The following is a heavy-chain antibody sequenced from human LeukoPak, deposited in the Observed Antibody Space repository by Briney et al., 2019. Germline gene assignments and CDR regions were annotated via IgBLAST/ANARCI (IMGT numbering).Heavy chain of an antibody. CDR2: IYSGGTT. Sequence: PGGSLRLSCAASGFTVSTNCMTWVRQAPGKGLEWVSTIYSGGTTYYADSVMGRFTISRHNSRNTLYLQMNSLRAENTAVYYCARDLLRRAASGMLDSWGQGTLVTVSS. J-gene: IGHJ4*02. D-gene: IGHD3-3*01. CDR1: GFTVSTNC. V-gene: IGHV3-53*04. CDR3: ARDLLRRAASGMLDS.